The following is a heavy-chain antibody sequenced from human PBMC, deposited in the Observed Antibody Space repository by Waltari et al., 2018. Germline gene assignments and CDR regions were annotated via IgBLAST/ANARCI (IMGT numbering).Heavy chain of an antibody. CDR2: VIPYIGTG. CDR1: GGSFSSYA. V-gene: IGHV1-69*05. Sequence: VQLVQSGAEATKPGSSVRVSCKASGGSFSSYAISWVRQAPGQGGEWMGGVIPYIGTGNNAHKFQGRDRSGTEESTSTAYMELRRLRSEDTAVYDGACDGRDCGGGSAKSGAFDNWGQGTMVTVSS. D-gene: IGHD2-15*01. J-gene: IGHJ3*02. CDR3: ACDGRDCGGGSAKSGAFDN.